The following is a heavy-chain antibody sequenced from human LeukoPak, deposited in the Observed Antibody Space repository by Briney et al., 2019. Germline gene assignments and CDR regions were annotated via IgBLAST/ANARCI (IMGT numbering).Heavy chain of an antibody. D-gene: IGHD3-3*01. J-gene: IGHJ4*02. CDR1: GFTFSSYA. V-gene: IGHV3-23*01. Sequence: GGSLRLSCAASGFTFSSYAMSWVRQAPGKGLEWVSAISGSGGSTYYADSVKGRFTISRDNSKNTLYLQMNSLRAEDTAVYYCARDAGVLRFLEWLNSFDYWGQGTLVTVSS. CDR3: ARDAGVLRFLEWLNSFDY. CDR2: ISGSGGST.